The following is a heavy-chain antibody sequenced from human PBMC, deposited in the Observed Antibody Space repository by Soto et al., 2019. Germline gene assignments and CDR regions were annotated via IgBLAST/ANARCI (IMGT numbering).Heavy chain of an antibody. CDR1: AGSFSHYY. D-gene: IGHD6-19*01. CDR3: ARGGSSDWQVALDI. Sequence: QVQQQPWGAGLLKPSETLSLTCAVYAGSFSHYYWNWIRQSPGKGLEWIGKIKHSGSSNYNPSPRSRVSISVDMSKNQFSLRLTSVTAADTAVYYCARGGSSDWQVALDIWGQGTMVTVSS. J-gene: IGHJ3*02. V-gene: IGHV4-34*01. CDR2: IKHSGSS.